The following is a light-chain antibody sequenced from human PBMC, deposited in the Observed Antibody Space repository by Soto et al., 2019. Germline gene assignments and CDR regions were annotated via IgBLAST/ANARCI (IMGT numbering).Light chain of an antibody. CDR1: QTVTRSY. CDR3: PQYDGLPIT. Sequence: EILLTQSPGTLSLSPGERATLSCRASQTVTRSYLAWFQHKPGQAPRLIISGIFRREPGIPDRFSGDGAGTECTRTISRLEPEDDTVYYCPQYDGLPITFGQGTRLEI. V-gene: IGKV3-20*01. CDR2: GIF. J-gene: IGKJ5*01.